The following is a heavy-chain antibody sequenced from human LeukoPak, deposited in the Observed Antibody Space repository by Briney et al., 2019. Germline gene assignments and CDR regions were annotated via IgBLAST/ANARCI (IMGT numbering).Heavy chain of an antibody. J-gene: IGHJ6*02. CDR1: GFTFSNYN. V-gene: IGHV3-48*01. CDR2: ISSNSGNT. Sequence: PGGSLRLACTASGFTFSNYNINWVRQAPGKGLEWVSYISSNSGNTYYADSVKGRFTISRDNSKNTLYLQMNSLRAEDTAVYYCAKDRQIVVVPAPYGMDVWGQGTTVTVSS. CDR3: AKDRQIVVVPAPYGMDV. D-gene: IGHD2-2*01.